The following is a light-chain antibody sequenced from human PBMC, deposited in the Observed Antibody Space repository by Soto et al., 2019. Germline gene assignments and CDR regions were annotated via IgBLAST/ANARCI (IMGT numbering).Light chain of an antibody. CDR2: SNS. Sequence: QSALTQPPSVSGAPGQRVTISCTGSSSNIGAGYDVHWYQQLPGTAPKLLIYSNSQRPSGVPDRFSGSKSGTSASLAISGLQSEDEADYYCAAWDDSLNAVVFGGGTKVTVL. CDR3: AAWDDSLNAVV. J-gene: IGLJ2*01. V-gene: IGLV1-40*01. CDR1: SSNIGAGYD.